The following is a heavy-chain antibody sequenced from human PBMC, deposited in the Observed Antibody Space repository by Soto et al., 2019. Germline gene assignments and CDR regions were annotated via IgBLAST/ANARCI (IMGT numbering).Heavy chain of an antibody. CDR1: GFTFSSYA. D-gene: IGHD2-2*01. V-gene: IGHV3-23*01. CDR3: AKDSEYQLPVDYGMDV. J-gene: IGHJ6*02. CDR2: ISGSGGST. Sequence: GGSLRLSCAASGFTFSSYAMSWVRQAPGKGLEWVSAISGSGGSTYYADSVKGRFTISRDNSKNTLYLQMNSLRAEDTAVYYCAKDSEYQLPVDYGMDVWGQGTTVTVSS.